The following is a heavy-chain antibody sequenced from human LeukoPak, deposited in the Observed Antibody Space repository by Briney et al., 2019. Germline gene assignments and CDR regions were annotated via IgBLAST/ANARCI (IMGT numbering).Heavy chain of an antibody. J-gene: IGHJ6*03. CDR1: GYTFTSYG. V-gene: IGHV1-46*01. D-gene: IGHD2-2*01. CDR3: ARGGSTRESFFRYYYYYMDV. CDR2: INPSGGST. Sequence: ASVKVSRKASGYTFTSYGISWVRQAPGQGLEWMGIINPSGGSTSYAQKFQGRVTMTRDMSTSTVYMELSSLRSEDTAVYYCARGGSTRESFFRYYYYYMDVWGKGTTVTVSS.